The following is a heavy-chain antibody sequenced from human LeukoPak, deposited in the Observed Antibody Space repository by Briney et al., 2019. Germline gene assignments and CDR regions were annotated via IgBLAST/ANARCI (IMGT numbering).Heavy chain of an antibody. J-gene: IGHJ3*01. D-gene: IGHD3-22*01. Sequence: GGSLRLSCAASGFTFSSYAMHWVRQAPGKGLEGGAVISYDGSNKYYADSVKGRFTISRDNSKNRLYLQLNSLRAEDTAVYYCARGNPLDSRGYYSVDDAFDLWRQATMVTVSS. CDR3: ARGNPLDSRGYYSVDDAFDL. CDR2: ISYDGSNK. CDR1: GFTFSSYA. V-gene: IGHV3-30-3*01.